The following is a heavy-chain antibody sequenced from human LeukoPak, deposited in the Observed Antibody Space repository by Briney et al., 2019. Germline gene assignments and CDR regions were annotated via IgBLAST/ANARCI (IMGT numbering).Heavy chain of an antibody. J-gene: IGHJ4*02. CDR1: GGSISSYY. CDR3: ARESVGYSSSWHFDY. D-gene: IGHD6-13*01. CDR2: IYTSGST. Sequence: KPSETLSLTCTVSGGSISSYYWSWIRQPAGKGLEWIGRIYTSGSTNYNPSLKSRVTISVDKSKNQFSLKLSSVTAADTAVYYCARESVGYSSSWHFDYWGQGTLVTVSS. V-gene: IGHV4-4*07.